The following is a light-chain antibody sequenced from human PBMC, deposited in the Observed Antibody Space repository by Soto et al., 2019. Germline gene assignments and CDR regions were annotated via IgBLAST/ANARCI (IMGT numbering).Light chain of an antibody. CDR1: SSDVGGYNY. V-gene: IGLV2-14*01. Sequence: ALTQPASVSGSPGQSITISCTGTSSDVGGYNYVSWYQQHPGKAPKLMIYDVSNRPSGVSNRFSGSKSGNTASLTISGLQAEDEADYYCSSYTSSSTPYVFGTGTKITVL. CDR2: DVS. J-gene: IGLJ1*01. CDR3: SSYTSSSTPYV.